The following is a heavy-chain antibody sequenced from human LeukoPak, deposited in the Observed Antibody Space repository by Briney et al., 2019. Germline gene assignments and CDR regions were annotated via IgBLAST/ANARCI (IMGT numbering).Heavy chain of an antibody. J-gene: IGHJ4*02. CDR2: IYHSGST. CDR1: GGSTRSSNW. D-gene: IGHD3-22*01. CDR3: ARDKGYDYDTSGHFDY. V-gene: IGHV4-4*02. Sequence: PSGTLSLTCAVSGGSTRSSNWWSWVRQPPGKGLEWIGEIYHSGSTNYNPSLKSRVTISVDKSKNQFSLKLSSVTAADTAVYYCARDKGYDYDTSGHFDYWGQGTLVTVSS.